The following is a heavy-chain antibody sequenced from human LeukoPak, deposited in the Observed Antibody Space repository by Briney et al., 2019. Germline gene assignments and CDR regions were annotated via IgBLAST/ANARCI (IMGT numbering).Heavy chain of an antibody. J-gene: IGHJ5*02. CDR3: AILGYCSSTSCLQFDP. Sequence: ASVKVSCKASGYTFTGYYMHWVRQAPGQGLEWMGWINPNSGGTNYVQKFQGRVTMTRDTSISTAYMELSRLRSDDTAVYYCAILGYCSSTSCLQFDPWGQGTLVTVSS. D-gene: IGHD2-2*01. V-gene: IGHV1-2*02. CDR1: GYTFTGYY. CDR2: INPNSGGT.